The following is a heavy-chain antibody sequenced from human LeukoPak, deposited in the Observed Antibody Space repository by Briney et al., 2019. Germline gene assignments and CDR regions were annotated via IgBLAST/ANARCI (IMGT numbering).Heavy chain of an antibody. D-gene: IGHD6-13*01. J-gene: IGHJ4*02. Sequence: GGSLRLSCAASGFSFSNYGMHWVRQAPGKGLEWVAVIWADGSNRYYGDSVKGRFTISGDNSKNTLYLQMNSLRVEDTAVYYCVRDGAAPGWDYDYWGQGILVTVSS. CDR3: VRDGAAPGWDYDY. CDR1: GFSFSNYG. V-gene: IGHV3-33*01. CDR2: IWADGSNR.